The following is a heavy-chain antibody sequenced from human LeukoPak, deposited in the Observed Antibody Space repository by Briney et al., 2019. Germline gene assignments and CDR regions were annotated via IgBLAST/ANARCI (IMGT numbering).Heavy chain of an antibody. V-gene: IGHV1-18*01. J-gene: IGHJ4*02. D-gene: IGHD2-15*01. CDR2: ISAYNGNT. CDR3: ARHPQCSGGSCYSCDY. CDR1: GYTFTSYG. Sequence: GASVKVSCKASGYTFTSYGISWVRQAPGQGLEWMGWISAYNGNTNYAQKLQGRVTMTTDTSTSTAYMELRSLRSDDTAVYYCARHPQCSGGSCYSCDYWGQGTLVTVSS.